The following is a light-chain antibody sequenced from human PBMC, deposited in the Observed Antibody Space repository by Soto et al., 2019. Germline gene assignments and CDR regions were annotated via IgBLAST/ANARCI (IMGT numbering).Light chain of an antibody. Sequence: EVVMTQSPATLSVSPGERVTLSCTASQSVSGNLAWYQQKPGQAPRLLIYDTSTRATGIPARFSGSGSGTEFTLTISRLQSEDFAVYYCQQYSNWPPITFGQGTRLEIK. J-gene: IGKJ5*01. V-gene: IGKV3-15*01. CDR3: QQYSNWPPIT. CDR1: QSVSGN. CDR2: DTS.